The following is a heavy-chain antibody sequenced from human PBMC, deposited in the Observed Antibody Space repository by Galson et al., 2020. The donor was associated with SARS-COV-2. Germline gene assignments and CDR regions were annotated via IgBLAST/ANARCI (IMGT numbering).Heavy chain of an antibody. CDR1: GFSLSSSGVG. V-gene: IGHV2-5*02. Sequence: SGPTLAKPTQTLTLTCSFSGFSLSSSGVGVGWIRQPPGKALEWLPLIFWDDEKWYSPSLKTRRSITKDTSKHQVLLTLTDMDPVDTATYYCGDRRTRADVDYWGLGSLVTVSS. CDR3: GDRRTRADVDY. J-gene: IGHJ4*02. CDR2: IFWDDEK. D-gene: IGHD2-2*01.